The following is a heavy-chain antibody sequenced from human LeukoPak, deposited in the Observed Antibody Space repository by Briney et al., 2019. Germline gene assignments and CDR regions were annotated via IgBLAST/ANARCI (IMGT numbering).Heavy chain of an antibody. CDR2: ISWNSVSI. Sequence: GGSLRLSCAASGFTFDDYAIHWDRQAPGKGLEWVSGISWNSVSIGYADSVKGRFTISRDNAKNSLYLQMNSLRAEDTAVYYCARVGGRWLQIDAFDIWGQGTMVTVSS. J-gene: IGHJ3*02. V-gene: IGHV3-9*01. CDR1: GFTFDDYA. D-gene: IGHD5-24*01. CDR3: ARVGGRWLQIDAFDI.